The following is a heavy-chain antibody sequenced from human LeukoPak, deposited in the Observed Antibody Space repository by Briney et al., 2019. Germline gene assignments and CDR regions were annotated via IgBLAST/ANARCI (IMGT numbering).Heavy chain of an antibody. J-gene: IGHJ6*02. CDR1: GGTFSSYA. CDR3: ARGRRIVVVPAAIAGYYYYGMDV. V-gene: IGHV1-69*05. D-gene: IGHD2-2*01. CDR2: IIPIFGTA. Sequence: ASVKVSCKASGGTFSSYAISWVRQAPGQGLECMGGIIPIFGTANYAQKFQGRVTITRDTSASTAYMELSSLRSEDTAVYYCARGRRIVVVPAAIAGYYYYGMDVWGQGTTVTVSS.